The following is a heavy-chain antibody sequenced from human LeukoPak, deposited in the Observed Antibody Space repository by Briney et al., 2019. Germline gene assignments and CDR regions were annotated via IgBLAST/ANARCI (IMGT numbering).Heavy chain of an antibody. CDR3: ARVAMGGSGSYYSYYYYYYMDV. J-gene: IGHJ6*03. Sequence: GESLKISCKASGYTFTSYGISWVRQAPGQGLEWMGWISAYNGNTNYAQKLQGRVTMTTDTSTSTAYMELRSLRSDDTAVYYCARVAMGGSGSYYSYYYYYYMDVWGKGTTVTISS. D-gene: IGHD3-10*01. V-gene: IGHV1-18*01. CDR1: GYTFTSYG. CDR2: ISAYNGNT.